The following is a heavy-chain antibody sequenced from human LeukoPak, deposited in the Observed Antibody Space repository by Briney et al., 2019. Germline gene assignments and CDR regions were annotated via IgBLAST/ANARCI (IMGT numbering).Heavy chain of an antibody. D-gene: IGHD6-13*01. CDR1: GRSFSGYY. Sequence: SETLSLTCAVYGRSFSGYYWSWIRQPPGKGLEWIGEINHSGSTNYNPSLKSRVTISVDTSKNQFSLKLSSVTAADTAVYYCARVRISSSWYGGTDYFDYWGQGTLVTVSS. CDR3: ARVRISSSWYGGTDYFDY. J-gene: IGHJ4*02. V-gene: IGHV4-34*01. CDR2: INHSGST.